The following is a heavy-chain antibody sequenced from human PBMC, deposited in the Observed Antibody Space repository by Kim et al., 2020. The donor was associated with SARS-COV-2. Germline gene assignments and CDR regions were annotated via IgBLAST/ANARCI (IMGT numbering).Heavy chain of an antibody. CDR2: ISSNGDNT. D-gene: IGHD6-19*01. CDR3: AKEMRSGWYNLDY. V-gene: IGHV3-64D*06. CDR1: GFTFNTYA. J-gene: IGHJ4*02. Sequence: GGSLRLSCSASGFTFNTYAMHWVRQAPGKGLEYVSGISSNGDNTYYADSVKGRFTISRDNSKNTLYLQMSSLRVEDTAIYYCAKEMRSGWYNLDYWGQGTLVTVSS.